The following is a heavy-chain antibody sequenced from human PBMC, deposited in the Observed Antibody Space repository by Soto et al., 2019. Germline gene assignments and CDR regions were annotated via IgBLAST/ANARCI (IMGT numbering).Heavy chain of an antibody. V-gene: IGHV1-18*04. CDR2: ISAYNGNT. CDR1: GYTFTSYG. D-gene: IGHD1-26*01. CDR3: ARDRRWELLGTYYYYGMDV. Sequence: ASVKVSCKASGYTFTSYGISWVRQAPGQGLEWMGWISAYNGNTNYAQKLQGRVTMTTDTSTSTAYMELRSLRSDDTAVYYCARDRRWELLGTYYYYGMDVWGQGTRVTVSS. J-gene: IGHJ6*02.